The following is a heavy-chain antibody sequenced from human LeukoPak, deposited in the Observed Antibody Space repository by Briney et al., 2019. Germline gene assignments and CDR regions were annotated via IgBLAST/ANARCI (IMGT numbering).Heavy chain of an antibody. D-gene: IGHD3-22*01. CDR1: GGSISSSSYY. V-gene: IGHV4-39*07. Sequence: SETLSLTCTVSGGSISSSSYYWGWIRQPPGKGLEWIASIYSSGSTYYNPSLKSRVTISVDTSKNQFSLKLSSVTAADTAVYYCARDLKVGFYYDSSGSYSFDPWGQGILVTVSS. CDR2: IYSSGST. J-gene: IGHJ5*02. CDR3: ARDLKVGFYYDSSGSYSFDP.